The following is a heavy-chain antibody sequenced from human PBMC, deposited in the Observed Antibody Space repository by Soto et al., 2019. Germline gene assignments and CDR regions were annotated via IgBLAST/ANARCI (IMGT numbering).Heavy chain of an antibody. CDR2: ISAYNGNT. J-gene: IGHJ1*01. CDR3: ARDRYSGYDSRYFQH. Sequence: ASVKVSCKASGYTFTSYGISWVRQAPGQGLEWMGWISAYNGNTNYAQKLQGRVTMTTDTSTSTAYMELRSLRSDDTAVYYCARDRYSGYDSRYFQHWGQGTLVTVSS. V-gene: IGHV1-18*01. D-gene: IGHD5-12*01. CDR1: GYTFTSYG.